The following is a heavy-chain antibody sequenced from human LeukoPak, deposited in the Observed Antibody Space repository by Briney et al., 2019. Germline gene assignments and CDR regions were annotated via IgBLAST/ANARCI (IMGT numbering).Heavy chain of an antibody. J-gene: IGHJ4*02. CDR1: GGTFSSYA. CDR3: ARANYYYDSSGYPPGGY. Sequence: SVKVSCKASGGTFSSYAISWVRQAPGQGLEWMGGIIPIFGTANYAQKFQGRVTITADESTSTANMELSSLRSEDTAVYYCARANYYYDSSGYPPGGYWGQGTLVTVSS. V-gene: IGHV1-69*01. CDR2: IIPIFGTA. D-gene: IGHD3-22*01.